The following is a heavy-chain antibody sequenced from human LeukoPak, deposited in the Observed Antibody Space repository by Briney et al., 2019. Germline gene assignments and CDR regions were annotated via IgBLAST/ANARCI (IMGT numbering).Heavy chain of an antibody. V-gene: IGHV5-10-1*01. J-gene: IGHJ4*02. Sequence: GASLQISCKGSGYSFTSYWISWVRQMPGKGREWMGRIDPSDSYTNYSPSFQGHVTISADKSISTAYLQWSSLKASDTAMYYCARPSSGWYVLDYWGQGTLVTVSS. CDR3: ARPSSGWYVLDY. CDR1: GYSFTSYW. D-gene: IGHD6-19*01. CDR2: IDPSDSYT.